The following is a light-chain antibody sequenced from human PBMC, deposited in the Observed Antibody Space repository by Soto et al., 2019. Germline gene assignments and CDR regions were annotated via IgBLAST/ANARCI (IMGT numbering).Light chain of an antibody. CDR1: SSDVGGYNY. V-gene: IGLV2-14*01. CDR3: SSYTSSSTVV. Sequence: QSALTQPASVSGSPVQSITISCTGTSSDVGGYNYFSWYQQHPGKAPKLMIYDVSNRPSGVSNRFSGSKSGNTASLNISGLQAEDEADYYCSSYTSSSTVVFGGGTKLTVL. CDR2: DVS. J-gene: IGLJ2*01.